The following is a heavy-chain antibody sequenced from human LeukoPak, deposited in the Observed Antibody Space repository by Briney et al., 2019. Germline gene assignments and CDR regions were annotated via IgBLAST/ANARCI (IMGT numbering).Heavy chain of an antibody. CDR3: ARLFDYGDYRAEPY. D-gene: IGHD4-17*01. Sequence: GGSLRLSCAASGFTFSSYAMSWVRQAPGKGLEWVSAISGSGGSTYYADSVKGRFTISRDNAKNSLYLQMNSLRAEDTAVYYCARLFDYGDYRAEPYWGQGTLVTVSS. CDR2: ISGSGGST. J-gene: IGHJ4*02. V-gene: IGHV3-23*01. CDR1: GFTFSSYA.